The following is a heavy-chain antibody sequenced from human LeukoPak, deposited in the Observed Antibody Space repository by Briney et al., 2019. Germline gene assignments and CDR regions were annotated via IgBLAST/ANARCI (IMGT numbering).Heavy chain of an antibody. Sequence: SVKACCKASGGTFSSYAISWVRQAPGQGLEWMGGFIPIFGTANYAQKFQGRVTITTDESTSTAYMELSSLRSEDTAVYYCARADYSNFYYYYYYMDVWGKGTTVTVSS. J-gene: IGHJ6*03. D-gene: IGHD4-11*01. CDR1: GGTFSSYA. CDR3: ARADYSNFYYYYYYMDV. CDR2: FIPIFGTA. V-gene: IGHV1-69*05.